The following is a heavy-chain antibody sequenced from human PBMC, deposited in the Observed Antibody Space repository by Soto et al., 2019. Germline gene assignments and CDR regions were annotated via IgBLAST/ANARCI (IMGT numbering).Heavy chain of an antibody. Sequence: GASVKVSCKASGYTFTSYAMHCVRQAPGQRLEWMGWINAGNGNTKYSQKFQGRVTITRDTSASTAYMELSSLRSEDTAVYYCARDLNYDFWSGLSYYYGMDVWGQGTTVTVSS. CDR3: ARDLNYDFWSGLSYYYGMDV. V-gene: IGHV1-3*01. CDR1: GYTFTSYA. CDR2: INAGNGNT. J-gene: IGHJ6*02. D-gene: IGHD3-3*01.